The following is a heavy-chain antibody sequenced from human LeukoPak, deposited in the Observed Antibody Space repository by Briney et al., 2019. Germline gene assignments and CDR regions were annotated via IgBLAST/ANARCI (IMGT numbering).Heavy chain of an antibody. J-gene: IGHJ4*02. Sequence: EGPLRLSCAASGFTFSSFGMSWVRQAPGKGLEWVSGIVGSGGNTYYADSVKGRFTISRDNSKNTLYLQMNSLRAEDTAVYYCAKDQYGGNPQYYFDYWGQGTLVTASS. V-gene: IGHV3-23*01. CDR2: IVGSGGNT. D-gene: IGHD4-23*01. CDR3: AKDQYGGNPQYYFDY. CDR1: GFTFSSFG.